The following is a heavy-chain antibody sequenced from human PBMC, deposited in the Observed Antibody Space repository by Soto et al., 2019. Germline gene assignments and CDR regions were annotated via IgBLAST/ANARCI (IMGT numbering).Heavy chain of an antibody. CDR3: ARRKERSGPHYFDY. J-gene: IGHJ4*02. CDR1: GGTISSYP. V-gene: IGHV1-69*05. CDR2: IFPIFGTT. Sequence: GASVKVSCKASGGTISSYPITWVRQAPGQGLEWLGGIFPIFGTTNYAQRFEDRVTMTRNTSISTAYMELSGLRSDDTAVYYCARRKERSGPHYFDYWGQGSPVTVSS. D-gene: IGHD6-25*01.